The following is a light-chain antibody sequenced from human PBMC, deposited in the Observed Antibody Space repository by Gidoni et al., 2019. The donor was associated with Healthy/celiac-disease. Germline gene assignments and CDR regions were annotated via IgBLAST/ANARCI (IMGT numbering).Light chain of an antibody. CDR1: QSVSSSY. Sequence: EIVLTQSPGTLSLSPGERATLSCRASQSVSSSYLAWYQQKPGQAPRLLICGASSRATGIPDRFSGSGSGTDFTLTISRLEPEDFAVYYCQQYGSCLAFGGGTKVEIK. CDR3: QQYGSCLA. V-gene: IGKV3-20*01. J-gene: IGKJ4*01. CDR2: GAS.